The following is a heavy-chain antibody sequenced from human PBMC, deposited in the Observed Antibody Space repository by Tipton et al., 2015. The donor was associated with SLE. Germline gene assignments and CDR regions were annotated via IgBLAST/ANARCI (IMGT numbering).Heavy chain of an antibody. J-gene: IGHJ4*02. Sequence: SPSFQGHVTISADKSISTAYLQWSSLKASDTAMYYCARERSGHQYYFDYWGQGTLVTVSS. D-gene: IGHD3-3*01. CDR3: ARERSGHQYYFDY. V-gene: IGHV5-10-1*01.